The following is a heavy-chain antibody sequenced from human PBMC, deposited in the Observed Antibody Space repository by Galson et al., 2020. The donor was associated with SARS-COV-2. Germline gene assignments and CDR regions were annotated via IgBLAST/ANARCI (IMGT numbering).Heavy chain of an antibody. Sequence: GESLKLSCAASGFTFDSYAMSWVHQAPGKGLEWVSIINNNGGDTYYADSVKGRFTISRDNSKNTLYLQMNSLRAEDTAVFYCANMVAMSSEFGSWGQGTLVTVSS. CDR3: ANMVAMSSEFGS. D-gene: IGHD5-12*01. CDR1: GFTFDSYA. J-gene: IGHJ5*02. CDR2: INNNGGDT. V-gene: IGHV3-23*01.